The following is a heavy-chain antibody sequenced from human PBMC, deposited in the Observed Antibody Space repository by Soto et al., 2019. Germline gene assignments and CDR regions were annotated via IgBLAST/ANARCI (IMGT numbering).Heavy chain of an antibody. J-gene: IGHJ4*02. Sequence: QVQLQESGPGLVKPSGTLSLTCAVSGGSISSSNWWSWVRQPPGKGLEWIGEIYHSGSTNYNPSLKRRVSIAVAMSENQFSRKLRSVTVADMDVYDCARGSGLDASSGLDYWGQGPLVTVSS. CDR1: GGSISSSNW. CDR2: IYHSGST. V-gene: IGHV4-4*02. CDR3: ARGSGLDASSGLDY. D-gene: IGHD3-22*01.